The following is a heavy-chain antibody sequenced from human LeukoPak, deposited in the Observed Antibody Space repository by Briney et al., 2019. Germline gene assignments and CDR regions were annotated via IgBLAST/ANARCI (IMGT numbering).Heavy chain of an antibody. CDR1: GYTFTDYY. CDR3: SIDFGY. CDR2: INPKSGGA. V-gene: IGHV1-2*02. J-gene: IGHJ4*02. Sequence: GASVKVSCKASGYTFTDYYMHWGQQAPGQGLEWMGWINPKSGGADYAQKFQGRVTLTRETSISTAYMELRRLRSDDTAVFYCSIDFGYWGQGTLVTVSS.